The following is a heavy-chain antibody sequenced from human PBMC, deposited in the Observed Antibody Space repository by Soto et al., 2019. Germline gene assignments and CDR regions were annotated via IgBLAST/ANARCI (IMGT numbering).Heavy chain of an antibody. CDR2: IDPSDSYT. D-gene: IGHD2-2*01. CDR1: GYSFTSYW. J-gene: IGHJ6*02. Sequence: GESLKISCKGSGYSFTSYWISWVRQMPGKGLEWMGRIDPSDSYTNYSPSFQGHVTISADKSISTAYLQWSSLKASDTAMYYCARNGIVVVPAAQTSYYYYGMDVWGQGTTVTV. CDR3: ARNGIVVVPAAQTSYYYYGMDV. V-gene: IGHV5-10-1*01.